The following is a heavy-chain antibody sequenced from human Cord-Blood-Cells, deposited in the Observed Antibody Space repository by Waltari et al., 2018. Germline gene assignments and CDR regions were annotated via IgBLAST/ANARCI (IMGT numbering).Heavy chain of an antibody. CDR2: NIPIFGTA. D-gene: IGHD2-8*01. J-gene: IGHJ3*02. CDR3: ASGYCTNGVCYDAFDI. V-gene: IGHV1-69*01. CDR1: GGTFSSYS. Sequence: QVQLVQSGAEVKKPGSSVEVSCKASGGTFSSYSISLVRQAPGQGLEWMGWNIPIFGTANYAQKFQGRVTITADESTSTAYMELSSLRSEDTAVYYCASGYCTNGVCYDAFDIWGQGTMVTVSS.